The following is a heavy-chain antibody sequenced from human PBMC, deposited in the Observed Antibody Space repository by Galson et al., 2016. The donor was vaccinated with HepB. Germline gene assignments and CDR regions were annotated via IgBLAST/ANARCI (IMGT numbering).Heavy chain of an antibody. Sequence: SLRLSCAASGFTFSSYAMHWVRQAPGKGLEWVAVISYAGSNKFYADSVKGRFTMSRDNSKNKLYLQMNSLRGEDTAVDCCARDGDCSGGSCYGDFFEYWGQGTLVTVSS. D-gene: IGHD2-15*01. CDR3: ARDGDCSGGSCYGDFFEY. V-gene: IGHV3-30-3*01. CDR2: ISYAGSNK. CDR1: GFTFSSYA. J-gene: IGHJ4*02.